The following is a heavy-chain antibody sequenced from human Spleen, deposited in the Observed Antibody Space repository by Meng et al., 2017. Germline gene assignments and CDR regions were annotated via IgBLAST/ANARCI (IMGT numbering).Heavy chain of an antibody. D-gene: IGHD2-21*02. CDR2: ISSSSSYI. CDR1: GFTFSSYS. J-gene: IGHJ4*02. V-gene: IGHV3-21*01. Sequence: GESLKISCAASGFTFSSYSMNWVRQAPGKGLEWVSSISSSSSYIYYADSVKGRFTISRDNAKNSLYLQMNSLRAEDTAVYYCARVFMAYCGGDCYSPFGYWGQGTLVTVSS. CDR3: ARVFMAYCGGDCYSPFGY.